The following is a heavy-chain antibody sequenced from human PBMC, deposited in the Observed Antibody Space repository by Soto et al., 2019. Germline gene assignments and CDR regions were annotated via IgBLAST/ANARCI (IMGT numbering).Heavy chain of an antibody. CDR3: ARANWYFDY. CDR1: GGSINNHY. CDR2: IDYTGAT. J-gene: IGHJ4*02. Sequence: QVQLQESGPGLVKPSETLSLTCTVSGGSINNHYWSWIRPPPGKGLEWIGYIDYTGATNYSPSLASRVTISVDTSKNQFSLKLTSLTAADTAIYYCARANWYFDYWGQGTLVTVSS. V-gene: IGHV4-59*11. D-gene: IGHD7-27*01.